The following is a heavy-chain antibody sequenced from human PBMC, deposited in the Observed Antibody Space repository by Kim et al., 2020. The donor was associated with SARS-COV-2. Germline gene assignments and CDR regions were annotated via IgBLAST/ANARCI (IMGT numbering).Heavy chain of an antibody. Sequence: ASVTVSCKASGYTFTGYYMHWVRQAPGQGLEWMGWINPNSGGTNYAQKFQGRVTMTRDTSISTAYMELSRLRSDDTAVYYCARDLSRAIAAADYWGQGTLVTVSS. J-gene: IGHJ4*02. CDR1: GYTFTGYY. D-gene: IGHD6-13*01. V-gene: IGHV1-2*02. CDR2: INPNSGGT. CDR3: ARDLSRAIAAADY.